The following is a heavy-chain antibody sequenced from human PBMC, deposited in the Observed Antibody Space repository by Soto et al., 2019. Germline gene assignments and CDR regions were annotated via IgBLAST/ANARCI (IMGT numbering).Heavy chain of an antibody. D-gene: IGHD3-3*01. J-gene: IGHJ4*02. CDR2: INAGNGNT. CDR1: GYTFTSYA. Sequence: ASVKVSCKASGYTFTSYAMHWVRQAPGQRLEWMGWINAGNGNTKYSQKFQGRVTITRDTSASTAYMELSSLRSEDTAVYYCARLAGITIFGVVDNYFDYWGQGNLVTGSS. CDR3: ARLAGITIFGVVDNYFDY. V-gene: IGHV1-3*01.